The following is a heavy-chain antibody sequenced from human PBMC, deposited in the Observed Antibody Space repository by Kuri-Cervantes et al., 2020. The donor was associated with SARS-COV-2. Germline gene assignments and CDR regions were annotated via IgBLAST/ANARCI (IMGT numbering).Heavy chain of an antibody. Sequence: GESLKISCAASGFTFSSYAMSWVRQAPGKGLEWVSAISGSDGSTYYADSVKGRFTISRDNAKNSLYLQMNSLRAEDTAVYYCARTTIDSGFNWFDPWGQGTLVTVSS. CDR2: ISGSDGST. CDR3: ARTTIDSGFNWFDP. J-gene: IGHJ5*02. CDR1: GFTFSSYA. D-gene: IGHD1-14*01. V-gene: IGHV3-23*01.